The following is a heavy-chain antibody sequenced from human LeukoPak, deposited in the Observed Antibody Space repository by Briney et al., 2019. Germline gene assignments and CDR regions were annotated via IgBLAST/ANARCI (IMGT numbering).Heavy chain of an antibody. J-gene: IGHJ4*02. CDR3: ARAYYYGSGTHFDY. CDR1: GYTFTGYY. D-gene: IGHD3-10*01. Sequence: ASVKVSCKASGYTFTGYYIHWVRQAPGQGLEWMGWINPNSGGTNYAQKFQGRVTMTRDTSISTAYMEPSRLRSDDTAVYYCARAYYYGSGTHFDYWGQGTLVTVSS. V-gene: IGHV1-2*02. CDR2: INPNSGGT.